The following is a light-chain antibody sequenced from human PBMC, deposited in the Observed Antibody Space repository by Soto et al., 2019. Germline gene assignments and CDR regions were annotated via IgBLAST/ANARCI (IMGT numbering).Light chain of an antibody. CDR2: EVS. CDR1: SSDVGSYNR. J-gene: IGLJ1*01. V-gene: IGLV2-18*02. Sequence: QSVLTEPPSVSGSPGQSAAVYCTGTSSDVGSYNRVSWYQQPPGTAPKLIIYEVSNRPSGVPDRFSGSKSGNTASLTISGLQAEDEADYYCSSFTSSTTYVFGTGTKVTVL. CDR3: SSFTSSTTYV.